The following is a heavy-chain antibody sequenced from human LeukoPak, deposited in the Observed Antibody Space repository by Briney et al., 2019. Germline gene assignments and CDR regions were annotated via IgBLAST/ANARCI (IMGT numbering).Heavy chain of an antibody. CDR2: ISTYNGNT. D-gene: IGHD4-17*01. CDR3: ARDEDYGIFVNVDY. J-gene: IGHJ4*02. CDR1: GYSFVLYG. Sequence: GSVKVSCKASGYSFVLYGISWVRQAPGQGPEWMGWISTYNGNTKYAGKFQGRVTMTTDTPTSTAYMELRSLRSDDTAVYYCARDEDYGIFVNVDYWGQGTLVTVSS. V-gene: IGHV1-18*01.